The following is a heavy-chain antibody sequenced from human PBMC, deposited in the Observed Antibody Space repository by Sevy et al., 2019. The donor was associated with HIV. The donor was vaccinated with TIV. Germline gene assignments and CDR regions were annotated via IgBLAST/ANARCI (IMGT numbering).Heavy chain of an antibody. CDR3: ARGKSYYYDSSGYFDY. Sequence: SETLSLTCAVSGGSISSGGYSWSWIRQPPGKGLEWIGYIYHSGGTYYNPSLKSRVTISVDRSKNQFSLKLSSVTAADTAVYYCARGKSYYYDSSGYFDYWGQGTLVTVSS. CDR2: IYHSGGT. V-gene: IGHV4-30-2*01. D-gene: IGHD3-22*01. CDR1: GGSISSGGYS. J-gene: IGHJ4*02.